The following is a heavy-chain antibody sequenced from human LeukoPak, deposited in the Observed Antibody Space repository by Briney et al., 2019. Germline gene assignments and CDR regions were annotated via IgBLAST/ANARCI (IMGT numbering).Heavy chain of an antibody. CDR3: GRDGDYGVPRSREVPYYYYYGMDV. CDR1: GYTFTSYG. CDR2: ISAYNGNT. V-gene: IGHV1-18*01. D-gene: IGHD4-17*01. J-gene: IGHJ6*02. Sequence: ASVKVSCKASGYTFTSYGISWVRQAPGQGLEWMGWISAYNGNTNYAQKLQGRVTMTTDTSTSTAYMELRSLRSDDTAVYYCGRDGDYGVPRSREVPYYYYYGMDVWGQGTTVTVSS.